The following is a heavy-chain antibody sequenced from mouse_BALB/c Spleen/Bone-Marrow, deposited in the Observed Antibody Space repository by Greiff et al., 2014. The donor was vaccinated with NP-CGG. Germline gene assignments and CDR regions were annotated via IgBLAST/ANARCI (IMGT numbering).Heavy chain of an antibody. D-gene: IGHD2-13*01. CDR1: GFTFGDYY. Sequence: VQLQQSGGGLVKPGGSLKLSCAASGFTFGDYYMFWVRQTPEKRLEWVATISDGVSYAYYPDSVKGRFTISRDNARNNLYLQMSSLKSEDTAMYYCARAPPYDFYAMDYWGQGTSVTVSS. J-gene: IGHJ4*01. CDR3: ARAPPYDFYAMDY. V-gene: IGHV5-4*02. CDR2: ISDGVSYA.